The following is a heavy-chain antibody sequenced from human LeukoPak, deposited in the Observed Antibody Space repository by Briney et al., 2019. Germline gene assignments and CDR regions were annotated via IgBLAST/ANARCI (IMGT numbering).Heavy chain of an antibody. V-gene: IGHV4-39*07. J-gene: IGHJ4*02. Sequence: SETLSLTCTVSGGSISSSSYYWGWIRQPPGKGLEWIGSIYYSGSTYYNPSLKSRVTISVDTSKNQFSLKLSSVTAADTAVYYCARGIAVGFDYWGQGTLVTVSS. CDR3: ARGIAVGFDY. CDR2: IYYSGST. D-gene: IGHD6-19*01. CDR1: GGSISSSSYY.